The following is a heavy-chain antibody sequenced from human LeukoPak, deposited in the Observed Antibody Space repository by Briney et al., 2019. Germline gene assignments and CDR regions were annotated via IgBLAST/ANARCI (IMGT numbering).Heavy chain of an antibody. D-gene: IGHD2-2*01. CDR3: ARVYQSAEYYFDY. CDR1: GGSIDSYY. CDR2: IYYTGST. V-gene: IGHV4-59*01. Sequence: PSETLSLTCTVSGGSIDSYYWRWIRHPPGKGLEWIGYIYYTGSTEYHPSLKSRVTISLDTSKNQYSLKPTSVTAADTAVYYCARVYQSAEYYFDYWGQGNLVSVSS. J-gene: IGHJ4*02.